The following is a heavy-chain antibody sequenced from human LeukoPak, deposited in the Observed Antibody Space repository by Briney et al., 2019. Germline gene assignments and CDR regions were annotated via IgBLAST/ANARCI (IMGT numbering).Heavy chain of an antibody. D-gene: IGHD3-16*01. V-gene: IGHV1-69*13. CDR2: VIPSFGAA. Sequence: GASVKVSCKASGITGTNFNTYAVGWVRQAPGQGLEWLGGVIPSFGAADFPQKFQDRISITADASTATAYLELSSLRSDDTAVYYCVRSQEFGIMDDAFATWGQGTRVTVSP. CDR3: VRSQEFGIMDDAFAT. J-gene: IGHJ3*02. CDR1: GITGTNFNTYA.